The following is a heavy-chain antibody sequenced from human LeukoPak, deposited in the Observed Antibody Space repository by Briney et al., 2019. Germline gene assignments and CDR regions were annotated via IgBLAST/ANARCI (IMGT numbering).Heavy chain of an antibody. V-gene: IGHV4-59*08. CDR3: ARHQGGSSWYYFDY. CDR2: IYYSGST. Sequence: PSETLSLTCTVSGGSISSYYWSCIRQPPGKGLEWIGYIYYSGSTNYNPSLKSRVTISVDTSKNQFSLKLSSVTAADTAVYYCARHQGGSSWYYFDYWGQGTLVTVSS. D-gene: IGHD6-13*01. CDR1: GGSISSYY. J-gene: IGHJ4*02.